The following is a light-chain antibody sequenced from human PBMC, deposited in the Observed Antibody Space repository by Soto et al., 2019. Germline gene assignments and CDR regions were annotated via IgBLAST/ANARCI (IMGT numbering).Light chain of an antibody. CDR1: TGAVTSGYY. CDR2: STS. CDR3: LLYYGGQLGV. Sequence: QAVVTQEPSLTVSPGGTVTLTCASTTGAVTSGYYPNWFQQKPGQAPRALIYSTSNKYSGTPARFSGSLRGGKAALTLSGVQPEDEAEYYCLLYYGGQLGVFGGGTKLTVL. V-gene: IGLV7-43*01. J-gene: IGLJ2*01.